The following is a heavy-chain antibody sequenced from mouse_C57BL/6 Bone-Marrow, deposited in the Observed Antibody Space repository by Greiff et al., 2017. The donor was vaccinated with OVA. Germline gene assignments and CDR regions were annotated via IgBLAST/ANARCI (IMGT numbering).Heavy chain of an antibody. CDR2: IDPANGDT. V-gene: IGHV14-4*01. D-gene: IGHD2-3*01. CDR1: GFNITDDY. CDR3: TTKGGLLQAMDD. Sequence: EVQLQQPGAELVRPGASVKLSCTASGFNITDDYMHWVKQRPEQGLEWIGWIDPANGDTEYASKFQGKATITADTSSTTAYLQLSSLTSEDTAVYYCTTKGGLLQAMDDWGQGTSVTVSS. J-gene: IGHJ4*01.